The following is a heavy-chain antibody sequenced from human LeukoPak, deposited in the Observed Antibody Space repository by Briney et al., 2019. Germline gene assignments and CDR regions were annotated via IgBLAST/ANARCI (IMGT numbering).Heavy chain of an antibody. J-gene: IGHJ4*02. CDR2: MYYSGST. Sequence: PSETLSLTCTVSGGSISSSSYYWGWIRQPPGKGLEWIGSMYYSGSTYYNPSLKSRVTISVDTSKNQFSLKLSSVTAADTAVYYCATDNSSGWYDFWGQGTLVTVSS. CDR1: GGSISSSSYY. V-gene: IGHV4-39*01. CDR3: ATDNSSGWYDF. D-gene: IGHD6-19*01.